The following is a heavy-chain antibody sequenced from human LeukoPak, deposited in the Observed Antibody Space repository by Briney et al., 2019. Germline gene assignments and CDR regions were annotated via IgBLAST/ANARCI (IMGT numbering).Heavy chain of an antibody. J-gene: IGHJ3*02. CDR1: GGSISSYY. Sequence: SETLSLTCTVSGGSISSYYWSWIRQPPGKGLEWIGYIYYSGSTNYNPSLKGRVTISVDTSKNQFSLTLSSVTAADTAVYYCARSDGYGLVGIWGQGTMVTVSS. D-gene: IGHD3-10*01. V-gene: IGHV4-59*12. CDR2: IYYSGST. CDR3: ARSDGYGLVGI.